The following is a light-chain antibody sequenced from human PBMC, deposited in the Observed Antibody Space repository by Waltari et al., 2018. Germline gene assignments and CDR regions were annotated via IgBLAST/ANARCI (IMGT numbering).Light chain of an antibody. J-gene: IGLJ3*02. CDR2: DVT. CDR1: STDVGDYNY. CDR3: CSYAGRSTWV. V-gene: IGLV2-14*03. Sequence: QSALTQPASVSRSPGQSITISCTGASTDVGDYNYVSWYQQIPGKAPKVIIYDVTKRPSGVSNRFSGSKSGNSASLSISGLQAEDEAHYYCCSYAGRSTWVFGGGTKVTVL.